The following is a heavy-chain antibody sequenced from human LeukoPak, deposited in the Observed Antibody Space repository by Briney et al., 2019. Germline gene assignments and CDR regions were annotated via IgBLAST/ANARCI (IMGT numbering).Heavy chain of an antibody. D-gene: IGHD5-24*01. V-gene: IGHV3-23*01. CDR1: EFTLSSYG. CDR3: AREMASRRPFDC. J-gene: IGHJ4*02. CDR2: IGHGGTT. Sequence: GGSLRLSCAASEFTLSSYGMAWVRQAPGKGPEWVLAIGHGGTTYYTDPVRGRFTISRDNSKNTLYLQMNSLRGEDTAVYYCAREMASRRPFDCWGQGTLVTVSS.